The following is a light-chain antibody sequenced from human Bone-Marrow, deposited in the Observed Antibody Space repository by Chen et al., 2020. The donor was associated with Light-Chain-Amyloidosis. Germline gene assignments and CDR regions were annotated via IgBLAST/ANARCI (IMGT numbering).Light chain of an antibody. CDR2: RDT. CDR1: DLPTKY. J-gene: IGLJ2*01. Sequence: SYEMTQRPSLSVSPGQTARITCSGDDLPTKYAHWYQQKPGQAPVLVIHRDTERPSGISERFSGSSSGTTATLTISGVQAEDEADYHCQSADSSGTYEVIFGGGTKLTVL. CDR3: QSADSSGTYEVI. V-gene: IGLV3-25*03.